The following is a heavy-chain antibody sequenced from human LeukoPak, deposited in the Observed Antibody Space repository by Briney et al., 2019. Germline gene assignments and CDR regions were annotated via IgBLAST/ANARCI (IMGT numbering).Heavy chain of an antibody. V-gene: IGHV4-34*01. CDR2: INHSGST. Sequence: SETLSLTCAVYGGSFSGYYWSWIRQPPGKGLEWIGEINHSGSTNYNPSPKSRVTISVDTSKNQFSLKLSSVTAADTAVYYCARLDYYYYAMDAWGKGTTVTVSP. CDR3: ARLDYYYYAMDA. CDR1: GGSFSGYY. J-gene: IGHJ6*04.